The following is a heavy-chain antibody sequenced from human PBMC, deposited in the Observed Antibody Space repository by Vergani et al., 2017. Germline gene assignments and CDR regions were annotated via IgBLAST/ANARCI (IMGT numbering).Heavy chain of an antibody. V-gene: IGHV3-23*01. CDR2: ISGSGGST. CDR1: GFTFSSYA. Sequence: EVQLLESGGSLKQPGGSVRLSCAASGFTFSSYAMSWVRQAPGKGLEWVSAISGSGGSTYYADSVKGRFTISRDNSKNTLYLQMNSLRAEDTAVYYCAKRGALYYYDSSGYYNILGKVTDWYFDLWGRGTLVTVSS. CDR3: AKRGALYYYDSSGYYNILGKVTDWYFDL. J-gene: IGHJ2*01. D-gene: IGHD3-22*01.